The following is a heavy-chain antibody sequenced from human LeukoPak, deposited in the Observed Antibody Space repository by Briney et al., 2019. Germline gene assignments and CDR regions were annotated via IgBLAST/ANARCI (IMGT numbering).Heavy chain of an antibody. D-gene: IGHD2-2*02. CDR1: GYSISSGYY. J-gene: IGHJ4*02. Sequence: PSETLSLTCAVSGYSISSGYYWGWLRQPPGKGLEWIGSIYHSGSTYYNPSLKSRVTISVDTSKNQVSLKLSSVTAADTAVYYCARQGYCSSTSCYKGGGSYFDYWGQGTLVTVSS. CDR3: ARQGYCSSTSCYKGGGSYFDY. V-gene: IGHV4-38-2*01. CDR2: IYHSGST.